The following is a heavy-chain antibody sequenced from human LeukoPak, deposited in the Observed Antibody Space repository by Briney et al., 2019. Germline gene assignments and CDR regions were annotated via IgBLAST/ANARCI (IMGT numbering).Heavy chain of an antibody. CDR3: ARSGWFGEPDGY. CDR1: GFTFSGYY. CDR2: ISSSGSTI. Sequence: GSLRLSCAASGFTFSGYYMNWIRQAPGKGLEWVSYISSSGSTIYYADSVKGRFTISRDNAKNSLYLQMNSLRAEDTAVYYCARSGWFGEPDGYWGQGTLVTVSS. V-gene: IGHV3-11*01. J-gene: IGHJ4*02. D-gene: IGHD3-10*01.